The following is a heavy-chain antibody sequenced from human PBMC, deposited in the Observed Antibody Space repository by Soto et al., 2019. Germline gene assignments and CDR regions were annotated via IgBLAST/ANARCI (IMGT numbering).Heavy chain of an antibody. V-gene: IGHV3-23*01. Sequence: PVGSLRLSCAASGFTFSTYAMSWVRQAPGKGLEWVSGIAASGSNTYYPDSVKGRFTISRDNSKNTLYLQMNNLRAEDTAVYYCADGGEWSFNFVYWGQGTLVTVSS. CDR3: ADGGEWSFNFVY. J-gene: IGHJ4*02. D-gene: IGHD3-3*01. CDR2: IAASGSNT. CDR1: GFTFSTYA.